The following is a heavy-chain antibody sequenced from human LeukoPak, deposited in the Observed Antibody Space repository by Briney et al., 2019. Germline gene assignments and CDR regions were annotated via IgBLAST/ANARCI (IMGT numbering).Heavy chain of an antibody. Sequence: GGSLRLSCAASGFTFATDSMNWVRQAPGKGLEWVSVIYSGGSTYYADSVKGRFTSSRDNSKNTLYLQMNSLRAEDTAVYYCARGEYSSGWSEFDYWGQGTLVTVSS. CDR2: IYSGGST. CDR1: GFTFATDS. D-gene: IGHD6-19*01. J-gene: IGHJ4*02. CDR3: ARGEYSSGWSEFDY. V-gene: IGHV3-53*01.